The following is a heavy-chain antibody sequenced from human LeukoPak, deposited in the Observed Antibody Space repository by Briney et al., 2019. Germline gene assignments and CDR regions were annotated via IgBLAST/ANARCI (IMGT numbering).Heavy chain of an antibody. CDR3: ARLAYYGSGTH. J-gene: IGHJ4*02. V-gene: IGHV3-7*03. CDR1: GFTLHNYW. CDR2: INQDGSEK. Sequence: GGSLRLSCAASGFTLHNYWMNWVRQAPGKGLEWVANINQDGSEKYFVDSVKGRFTISRDNSKNTLYLQMNSLRAEDTAVYYCARLAYYGSGTHWGQGTLVTVSS. D-gene: IGHD3-10*01.